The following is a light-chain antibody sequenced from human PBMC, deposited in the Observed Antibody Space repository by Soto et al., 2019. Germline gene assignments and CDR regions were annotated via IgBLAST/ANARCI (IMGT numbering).Light chain of an antibody. Sequence: VILMTQSPSFVSASTGDRVTISCRMSQAISTYLVWYRQKPGKAPELLIYAASTLQNGVPSRFSGSGSGTEFTLTISGLQSEDSATYFCQQYYSFPWTFGQGTKVEIK. CDR2: AAS. CDR1: QAISTY. CDR3: QQYYSFPWT. J-gene: IGKJ1*01. V-gene: IGKV1D-8*01.